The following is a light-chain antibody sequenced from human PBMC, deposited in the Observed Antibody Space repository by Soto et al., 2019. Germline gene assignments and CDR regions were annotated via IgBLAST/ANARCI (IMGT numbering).Light chain of an antibody. CDR2: EVS. J-gene: IGLJ2*01. Sequence: QSVLTQPPSASGSPGQSVTISCTGTSSDVGGYNYVSWYQQHPGTAPKLMIYEVSKRPAGVPDRFSGSKSGNTASLSVSGVQAEDEADYYCSSYAGSGNVVFGGGTKLTVL. CDR1: SSDVGGYNY. V-gene: IGLV2-8*01. CDR3: SSYAGSGNVV.